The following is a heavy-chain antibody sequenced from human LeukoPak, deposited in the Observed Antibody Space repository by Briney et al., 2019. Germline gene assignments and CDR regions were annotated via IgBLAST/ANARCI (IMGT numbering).Heavy chain of an antibody. CDR2: ISSSGSTI. CDR1: GFTFSDYY. V-gene: IGHV3-11*04. CDR3: ARDEILANYYDSSGYQGPHDAFDI. J-gene: IGHJ3*02. Sequence: GGSLRLSCAASGFTFSDYYMSWIRQAPGKGLEWVSYISSSGSTIYYADSVKGRFTIARDNAKSSLYLQMNSLRAEDTAVYYCARDEILANYYDSSGYQGPHDAFDIWGQGTMVTVSS. D-gene: IGHD3-22*01.